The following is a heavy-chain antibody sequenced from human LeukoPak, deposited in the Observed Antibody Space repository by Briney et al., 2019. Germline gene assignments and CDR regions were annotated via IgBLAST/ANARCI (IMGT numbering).Heavy chain of an antibody. Sequence: GESLKISCKGSGYSFTSYWIGWVRQMPGKGLEWMGIIYPGDSDTRYSPSFQGQVTISADKSISTAYLQWSGLKASDTAMYYCARLYYYDSSGYSPFFDYWGQGTLVTVSS. J-gene: IGHJ4*02. D-gene: IGHD3-22*01. CDR3: ARLYYYDSSGYSPFFDY. CDR2: IYPGDSDT. V-gene: IGHV5-51*01. CDR1: GYSFTSYW.